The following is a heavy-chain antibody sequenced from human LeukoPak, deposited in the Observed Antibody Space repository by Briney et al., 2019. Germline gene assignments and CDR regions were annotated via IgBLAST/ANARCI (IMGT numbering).Heavy chain of an antibody. CDR1: GFTFSSYW. D-gene: IGHD6-13*01. V-gene: IGHV3-7*03. CDR3: ARNVAAAGTKWFDP. Sequence: GGSLRLSCAASGFTFSSYWMSWVRQAPGKGLEWVANIKQDGSEKYYVDSVKGRFTISRDNAKNSLYLQMNSLRAEDTAMYYCARNVAAAGTKWFDPWGQGTLVTVSS. CDR2: IKQDGSEK. J-gene: IGHJ5*02.